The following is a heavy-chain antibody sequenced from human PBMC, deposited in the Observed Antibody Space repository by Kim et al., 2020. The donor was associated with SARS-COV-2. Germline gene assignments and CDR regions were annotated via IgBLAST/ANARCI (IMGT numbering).Heavy chain of an antibody. CDR3: AREGLDYYDSSGYHHRDAFDI. D-gene: IGHD3-22*01. Sequence: ASVKVSCKASGYTFTSYGISWVRQAPGQGLEWMGWISAYNGNTNYAQKLQGRVTMTTDTSTSTAYMELRSLRSDDTAVYYCAREGLDYYDSSGYHHRDAFDIWGQGTMVTVSS. J-gene: IGHJ3*02. CDR2: ISAYNGNT. V-gene: IGHV1-18*04. CDR1: GYTFTSYG.